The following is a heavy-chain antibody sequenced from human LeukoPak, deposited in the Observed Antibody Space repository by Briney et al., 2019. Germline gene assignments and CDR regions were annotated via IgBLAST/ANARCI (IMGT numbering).Heavy chain of an antibody. CDR1: GGSFSGYY. D-gene: IGHD4-17*01. CDR3: ARGYYGEEYYFDY. V-gene: IGHV4-34*01. CDR2: INHSGST. Sequence: SETLSLTCAVYGGSFSGYYWSWIRQPPGKGLEWIGEINHSGSTNYNPSLKSRVTISVDTSKNQFSLKLSSVTAADTAVYYCARGYYGEEYYFDYWGQGTLVTASS. J-gene: IGHJ4*02.